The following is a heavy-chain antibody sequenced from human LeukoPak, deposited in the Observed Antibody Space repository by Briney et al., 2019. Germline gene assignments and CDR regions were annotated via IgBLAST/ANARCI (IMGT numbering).Heavy chain of an antibody. J-gene: IGHJ5*02. CDR3: AKLDALPRMVRGVIIAP. CDR2: ISYDGSNK. V-gene: IGHV3-30*18. D-gene: IGHD3-10*01. CDR1: GFTFSSYG. Sequence: PGGSLRLSCAASGFTFSSYGMHWVRQAPGKGLEWVAVISYDGSNKYYADSVKGRFTISRDNSKNTLYLQMNSLRAEDTAVYYCAKLDALPRMVRGVIIAPWGQGTLVTVSS.